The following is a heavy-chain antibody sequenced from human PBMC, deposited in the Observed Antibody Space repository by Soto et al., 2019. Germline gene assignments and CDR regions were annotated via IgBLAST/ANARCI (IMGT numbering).Heavy chain of an antibody. J-gene: IGHJ6*03. V-gene: IGHV4-34*01. CDR3: ARGQTDCSGGSCYFRGNYYYYYYMDV. CDR1: GGSFSGYY. D-gene: IGHD2-15*01. CDR2: INHSGST. Sequence: PSETLSLTCAVYGGSFSGYYWSWIRQPPGKGLEWIGEINHSGSTNYNPSLKSRVTISVDTSKNQFSLKLSSVTAADTAVYYCARGQTDCSGGSCYFRGNYYYYYYMDVWGKGTTVTVSS.